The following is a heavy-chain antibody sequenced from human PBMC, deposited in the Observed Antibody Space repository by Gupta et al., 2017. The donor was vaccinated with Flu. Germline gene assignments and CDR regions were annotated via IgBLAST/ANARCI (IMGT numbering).Heavy chain of an antibody. D-gene: IGHD6-13*01. CDR3: ARDRRGIAAADSDY. J-gene: IGHJ4*02. V-gene: IGHV3-48*03. CDR2: ISSSGSTI. CDR1: GFTFSSYE. Sequence: EVQLVESGGGLVQPGGSLRLSCAASGFTFSSYEMNWVRQAPGKGLEWVSYISSSGSTIYYADSVKGRFTISRDNAKNSLYLQMNSLRAEDTAVYYCARDRRGIAAADSDYWGQGTLVTVSS.